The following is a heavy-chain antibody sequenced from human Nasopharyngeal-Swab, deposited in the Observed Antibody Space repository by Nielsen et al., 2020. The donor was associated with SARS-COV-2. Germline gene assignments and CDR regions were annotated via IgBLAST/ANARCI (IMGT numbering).Heavy chain of an antibody. CDR3: ARGVER. J-gene: IGHJ4*02. V-gene: IGHV4-34*01. CDR2: INHSGST. Sequence: ESLKISCAVSGLTVSSTYWSWIRQPPGKGLEWIGEINHSGSTNYNPSLKSRVTISVDTSKNQFSLKLSSVTAADTAVYYCARGVERWGQGTLVTVSS. CDR1: GLTVSSTY.